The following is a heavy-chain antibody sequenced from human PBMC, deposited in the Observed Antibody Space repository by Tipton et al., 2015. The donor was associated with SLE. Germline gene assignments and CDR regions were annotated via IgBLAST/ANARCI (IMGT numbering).Heavy chain of an antibody. CDR3: ARQGSSGWYGGY. D-gene: IGHD6-19*01. CDR2: INYSGST. Sequence: TLSLTCTVSGGSISSSSYYWGWIRQPPGKGLEWIGSINYSGSTYYNPSLKSRVTISVDTSKNQFSLKLSSVTAADTAVYYCARQGSSGWYGGYWGQGTLVTVSS. J-gene: IGHJ4*02. CDR1: GGSISSSSYY. V-gene: IGHV4-39*01.